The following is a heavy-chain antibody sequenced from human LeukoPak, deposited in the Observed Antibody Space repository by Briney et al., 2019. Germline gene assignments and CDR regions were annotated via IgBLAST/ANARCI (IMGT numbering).Heavy chain of an antibody. D-gene: IGHD1-26*01. CDR1: GVSITSSSYY. CDR3: ARGRAGSYSTFDY. J-gene: IGHJ4*02. V-gene: IGHV4-39*07. Sequence: KPAQTLSLTCTVSGVSITSSSYYWGRIRERPGKGLEWIGSIYYSGSTYYKPSLKSRVTISVDTSKNRFSLTLSSVTAADTAVYYCARGRAGSYSTFDYWGQGTLVTVSS. CDR2: IYYSGST.